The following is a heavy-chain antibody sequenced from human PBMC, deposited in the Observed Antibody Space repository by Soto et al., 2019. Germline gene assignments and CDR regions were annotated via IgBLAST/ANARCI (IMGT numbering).Heavy chain of an antibody. CDR2: IIPIFGTA. D-gene: IGHD3-22*01. CDR3: ERDTLYDSSGYYSDY. J-gene: IGHJ4*02. Sequence: SVKVSCKASGGTFSSYAISWVRQAPGQGLEWMGGIIPIFGTANYAQKFQGRVTITADESTSTAYMELSSLRSEDTAVYYCERDTLYDSSGYYSDYWGQGTLVTVSS. V-gene: IGHV1-69*13. CDR1: GGTFSSYA.